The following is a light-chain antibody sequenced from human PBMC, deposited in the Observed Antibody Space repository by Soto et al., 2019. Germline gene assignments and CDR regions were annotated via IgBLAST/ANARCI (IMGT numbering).Light chain of an antibody. CDR3: SSYTSNTPYV. V-gene: IGLV2-14*01. J-gene: IGLJ1*01. Sequence: QSALTQPASVSGSPGQSISISCTGSRSDVGGYNSVSWYLQHPGKAPKLMIYEVSYRPSGVSNRFSGSKSGNTASLTISGLQSEDEADYYCSSYTSNTPYVFGTGTKLTVL. CDR1: RSDVGGYNS. CDR2: EVS.